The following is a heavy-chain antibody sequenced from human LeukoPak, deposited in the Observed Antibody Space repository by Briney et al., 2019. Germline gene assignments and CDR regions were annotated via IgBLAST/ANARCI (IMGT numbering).Heavy chain of an antibody. CDR2: IFSSGST. D-gene: IGHD6-13*01. J-gene: IGHJ4*02. CDR1: GFIVSSNY. Sequence: GGSLRLSCAASGFIVSSNYMSWVRQAPGKGLEWVSVIFSSGSTYYADSVKGRFTISRDNSKNTLYLQMNSLRAEDTAVYYCVKNSGWYCLDYWGQGTLVTVSS. CDR3: VKNSGWYCLDY. V-gene: IGHV3-53*01.